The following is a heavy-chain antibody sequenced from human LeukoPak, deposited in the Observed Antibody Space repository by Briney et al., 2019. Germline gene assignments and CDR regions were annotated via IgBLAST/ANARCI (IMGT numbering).Heavy chain of an antibody. Sequence: GGSLRLSCAASGNYWMHWVRQVPGKGLVWVSHINSDGSWTSYADSVKGRFTISRDNAKNSLYLQMNSLRAEDTAVYYCAMSGVGATRDYYFDYWGQGTLVTVSS. CDR2: INSDGSWT. J-gene: IGHJ4*02. D-gene: IGHD1-26*01. CDR1: GNYW. V-gene: IGHV3-74*01. CDR3: AMSGVGATRDYYFDY.